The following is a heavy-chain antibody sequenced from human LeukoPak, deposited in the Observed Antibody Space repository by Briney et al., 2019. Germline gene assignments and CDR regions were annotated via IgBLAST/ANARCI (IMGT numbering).Heavy chain of an antibody. CDR1: EFTFSSYA. J-gene: IGHJ4*02. CDR2: VSGSGAST. V-gene: IGHV3-23*01. D-gene: IGHD3-16*01. CDR3: AKMGEGPLYYFDY. Sequence: PGGSLRLSCAASEFTFSSYAISWVRQAPGKGLEWVSAVSGSGASTYYADSMKGRFTISRDNSKNTLYLQMNTLTTEDTAVYFCAKMGEGPLYYFDYWGQGTLVTVYS.